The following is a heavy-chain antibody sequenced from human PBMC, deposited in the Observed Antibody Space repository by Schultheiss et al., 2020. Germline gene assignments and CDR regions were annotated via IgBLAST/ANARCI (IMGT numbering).Heavy chain of an antibody. D-gene: IGHD1-26*01. V-gene: IGHV4-59*08. CDR2: IYYSGST. CDR1: GGSISSYY. J-gene: IGHJ6*02. CDR3: ASQAGGSYAGDYYYGMDV. Sequence: SETLSLTCTVSGGSISSYYWSWIRQHPGKGLEWIGYIYYSGSTYYNPSLKSRVTISVDTSKNQFSLKLSSVTAADTAVYYCASQAGGSYAGDYYYGMDVWGQGTTVTVSS.